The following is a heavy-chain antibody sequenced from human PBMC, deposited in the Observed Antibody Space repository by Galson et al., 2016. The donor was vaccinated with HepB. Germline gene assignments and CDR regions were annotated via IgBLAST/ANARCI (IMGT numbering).Heavy chain of an antibody. V-gene: IGHV1-18*01. CDR3: ARDRDRYGSCIDY. CDR1: GYTFTSHS. J-gene: IGHJ4*02. D-gene: IGHD3-10*01. CDR2: ISTYSGDT. Sequence: SVKVSCKASGYTFTSHSISWVRQAPGQGLEWMGYISTYSGDTNYAQNLQGRVTMTTDTSTRTAYMELRSLRSDDTAVYYCARDRDRYGSCIDYWGQGTLVTVSS.